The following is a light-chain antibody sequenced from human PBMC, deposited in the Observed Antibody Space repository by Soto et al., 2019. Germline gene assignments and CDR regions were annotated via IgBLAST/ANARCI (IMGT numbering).Light chain of an antibody. V-gene: IGKV3-15*01. CDR3: QQYNNWPGT. CDR2: GAS. Sequence: ETLMTQSPATLSVSPGERATFSCRASQSVSSNLAWYQQKPGQAPRLLIYGASTRATGLPARFSGSGSGTEFTLTISSLQSEDFAVYYCQQYNNWPGTFGQGTKVEIK. CDR1: QSVSSN. J-gene: IGKJ1*01.